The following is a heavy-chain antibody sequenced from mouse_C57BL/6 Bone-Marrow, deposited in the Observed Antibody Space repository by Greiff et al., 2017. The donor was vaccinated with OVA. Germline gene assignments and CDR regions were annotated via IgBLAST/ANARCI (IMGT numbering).Heavy chain of an antibody. Sequence: EVKLVESGGGLVKPGGSLKLSCAASGFTFSSYAMSWVRQTPEKRLEWVATISDGGSYTYYPDNVKGRFTISRDNAKNNLYLQMSHLKSEDTAMYYCARGGKNWDPYYAMDYWGQGTSVTVSS. D-gene: IGHD4-1*01. CDR2: ISDGGSYT. V-gene: IGHV5-4*03. CDR1: GFTFSSYA. J-gene: IGHJ4*01. CDR3: ARGGKNWDPYYAMDY.